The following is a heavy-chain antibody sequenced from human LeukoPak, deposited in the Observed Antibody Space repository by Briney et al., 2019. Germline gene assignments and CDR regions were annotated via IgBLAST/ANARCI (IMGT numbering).Heavy chain of an antibody. J-gene: IGHJ5*02. V-gene: IGHV3-23*01. CDR1: GFTFSSYA. D-gene: IGHD3-22*01. CDR3: AKGVVDYYDSSGYYPSDL. Sequence: PGGSLRLSCAASGFTFSSYAMSWVRQAPGKGLKWVSGISGSGGTTYYADSVKGRFTISRDNSNNTLYLQMNSMRVEDTAVYFCAKGVVDYYDSSGYYPSDLWGQGTLVTVSS. CDR2: ISGSGGTT.